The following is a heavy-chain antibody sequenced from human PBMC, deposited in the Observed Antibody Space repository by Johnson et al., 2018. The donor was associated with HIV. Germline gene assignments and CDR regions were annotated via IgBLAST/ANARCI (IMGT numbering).Heavy chain of an antibody. D-gene: IGHD2-15*01. J-gene: IGHJ3*02. CDR1: GFTFDDYG. CDR2: INWNGANI. Sequence: VQLVESGGGVVRPGGSLRLSCAASGFTFDDYGMSWVRQVPGKGLEWVSGINWNGANIGYADSVKGRFSISRDNYKNTLYLQMNSLRAEDTAVYYCAKDRTRYSDAFDIWCQGTMVTVSS. CDR3: AKDRTRYSDAFDI. V-gene: IGHV3-20*04.